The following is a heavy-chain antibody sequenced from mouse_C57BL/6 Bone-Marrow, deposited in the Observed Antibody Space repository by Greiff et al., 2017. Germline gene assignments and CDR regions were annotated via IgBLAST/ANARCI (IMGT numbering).Heavy chain of an antibody. CDR1: GFSLTSYG. CDR2: IWSDGST. J-gene: IGHJ2*01. Sequence: VQLVESGPGLVAPSQSLSIPCTVSGFSLTSYGVNWVRQPPGKGLEWLGVIWSDGSTTYNSALKSRLHFRKDNSKSQVFLKMNSLQTDDTAMYYCARHAFDYWGQGTTLTVSS. V-gene: IGHV2-6-1*01. CDR3: ARHAFDY.